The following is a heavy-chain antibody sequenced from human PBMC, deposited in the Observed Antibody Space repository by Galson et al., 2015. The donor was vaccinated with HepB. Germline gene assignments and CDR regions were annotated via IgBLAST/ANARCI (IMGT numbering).Heavy chain of an antibody. CDR2: INPSGGST. J-gene: IGHJ6*02. CDR1: GYTFTSHY. Sequence: SVKVSCKASGYTFTSHYMHWVRQAPGQGLEWMGIINPSGGSTSYAQKFQGRVTMTRDTSTSTVYMELSSLRSEDTAVYYCASTVAAPGGPYYYYGMDVWGLGTTVTVSS. V-gene: IGHV1-46*01. CDR3: ASTVAAPGGPYYYYGMDV. D-gene: IGHD6-19*01.